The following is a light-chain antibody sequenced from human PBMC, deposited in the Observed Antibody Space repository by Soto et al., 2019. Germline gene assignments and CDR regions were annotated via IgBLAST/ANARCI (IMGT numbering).Light chain of an antibody. V-gene: IGKV1-39*01. Sequence: DIQMTQSPSSLSASVGDRVTITCRASQSISSYLNWYQQKPGKAPKLLIYAASSLQIGVPSRFSGSGSGTDFTLAISSLQPEDFATYYCQQSDSTPYTFGRGNKLEIK. CDR2: AAS. CDR3: QQSDSTPYT. CDR1: QSISSY. J-gene: IGKJ2*01.